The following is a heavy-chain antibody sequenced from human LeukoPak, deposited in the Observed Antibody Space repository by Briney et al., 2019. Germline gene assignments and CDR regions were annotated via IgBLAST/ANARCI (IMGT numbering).Heavy chain of an antibody. CDR2: ISGSGGST. D-gene: IGHD3-10*01. Sequence: GGSLRLSCAASGFTLSTYWMSWVRQAPGKGLEWVSAISGSGGSTYYADSVKGRFTISRDNSKDTLYLQMNSLRAEDTAVYYCAKIAYYYGSGSYYSYDYWGQGTLVTVSS. CDR1: GFTLSTYW. CDR3: AKIAYYYGSGSYYSYDY. V-gene: IGHV3-23*01. J-gene: IGHJ4*02.